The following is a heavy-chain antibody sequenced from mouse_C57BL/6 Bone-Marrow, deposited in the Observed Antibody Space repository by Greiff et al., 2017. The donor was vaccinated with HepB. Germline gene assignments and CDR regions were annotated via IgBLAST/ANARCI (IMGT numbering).Heavy chain of an antibody. J-gene: IGHJ1*03. Sequence: QVQLQQSGPELVKPGASVKISCKASGYAFSSSWMNWVKQRPGKGLEWIGRIYPGDGDTNYNGKFKGKATLTADKSSSTAYMQLSSLTSEDSAVYCCAVLLWYFDVWGTGTTVTVSS. CDR3: AVLLWYFDV. CDR1: GYAFSSSW. CDR2: IYPGDGDT. V-gene: IGHV1-82*01.